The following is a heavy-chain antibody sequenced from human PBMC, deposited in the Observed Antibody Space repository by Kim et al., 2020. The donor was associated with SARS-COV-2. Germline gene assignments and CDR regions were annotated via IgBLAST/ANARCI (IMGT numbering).Heavy chain of an antibody. D-gene: IGHD3-10*01. CDR3: ARVGAGSYYGTKNWFDP. Sequence: SETLSLTCTVSGGSISSYYWSWIRQPPGKGLEWIGYIYYSGSTNYNPSLKSRVTISVDTSKNQFSLKLSSVTAADTAVYYCARVGAGSYYGTKNWFDPWGQGTLVTVSS. V-gene: IGHV4-59*01. J-gene: IGHJ5*02. CDR2: IYYSGST. CDR1: GGSISSYY.